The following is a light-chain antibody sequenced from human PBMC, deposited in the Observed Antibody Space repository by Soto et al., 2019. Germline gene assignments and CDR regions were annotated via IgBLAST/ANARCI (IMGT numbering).Light chain of an antibody. CDR1: SSDIGGYNY. J-gene: IGLJ2*01. CDR2: EVS. V-gene: IGLV2-14*01. Sequence: QSVLTQPASVSGSPGQSITISCTGTSSDIGGYNYVSWYQQHPGKAPKLMIYEVSNRPSGVSNRFSGSKSGNTASLTISGLRAEDEANYYCSSFTTSSTLLFGGGTKVTVL. CDR3: SSFTTSSTLL.